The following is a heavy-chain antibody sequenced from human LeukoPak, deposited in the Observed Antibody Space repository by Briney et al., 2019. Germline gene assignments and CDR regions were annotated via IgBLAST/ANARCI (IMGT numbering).Heavy chain of an antibody. CDR2: ISANNGDT. J-gene: IGHJ4*02. CDR1: GYTFTRYG. D-gene: IGHD2-15*01. CDR3: ARDFFHGHCAGLSCFLLDY. Sequence: VPTVKVSCKASGYTFTRYGISWVRQAPGQGLEWMGWISANNGDTNSAQKFQGRVTMTTDTSTSTAYIELRSLRSDDTAVYYCARDFFHGHCAGLSCFLLDYWGQGSLVTVSS. V-gene: IGHV1-18*01.